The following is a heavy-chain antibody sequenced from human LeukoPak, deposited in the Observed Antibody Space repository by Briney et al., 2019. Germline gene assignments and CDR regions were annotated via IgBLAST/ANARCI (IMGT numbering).Heavy chain of an antibody. J-gene: IGHJ4*02. Sequence: ASVKVPCKASGGTFSSYAISWVRQAPGQGLEWMGGIIPIFGTANYAQKFQGRVTITADESTSTAYMELSSLRSEDTAVYYCARATYDSSGYYVPLFDYWGQGTLVTVSS. D-gene: IGHD3-22*01. CDR3: ARATYDSSGYYVPLFDY. CDR1: GGTFSSYA. CDR2: IIPIFGTA. V-gene: IGHV1-69*13.